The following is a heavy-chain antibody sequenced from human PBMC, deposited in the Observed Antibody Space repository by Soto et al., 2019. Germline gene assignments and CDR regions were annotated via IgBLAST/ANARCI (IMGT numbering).Heavy chain of an antibody. CDR2: IYYSGST. CDR1: GGSITSSSYY. D-gene: IGHD1-26*01. Sequence: QLHLRESGPGLIEPSETLALNYTVSGGSITSSSYYWGWIRQPPGKGLEWIGSIYYSGSTYYNPSLKSRVTISVDTSKNQFSLKLSSLTAADTAVYYCATQEVGGSYVYTFDPWGQGTLVTVSA. V-gene: IGHV4-39*01. J-gene: IGHJ5*02. CDR3: ATQEVGGSYVYTFDP.